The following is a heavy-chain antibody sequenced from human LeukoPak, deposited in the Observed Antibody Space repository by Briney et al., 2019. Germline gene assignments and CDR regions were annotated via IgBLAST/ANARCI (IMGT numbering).Heavy chain of an antibody. CDR3: ARILPISGRDS. CDR2: INSDGSST. Sequence: QSGGSLRLSCAASGFTFSSYWMHWVRQAPGKGLVWVSRINSDGSSTSYADSVKGRFTISRDNAKNTVYLHMNSLRGEDTAVYYCARILPISGRDSWGQGTLVTVSS. D-gene: IGHD2-15*01. CDR1: GFTFSSYW. J-gene: IGHJ4*02. V-gene: IGHV3-74*01.